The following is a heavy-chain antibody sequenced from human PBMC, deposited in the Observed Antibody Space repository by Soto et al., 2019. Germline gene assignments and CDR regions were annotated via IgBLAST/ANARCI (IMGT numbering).Heavy chain of an antibody. V-gene: IGHV3-23*01. CDR1: GFTFSMFA. CDR3: AKERNFWSGTAGFDS. J-gene: IGHJ5*01. CDR2: ISGSGGST. D-gene: IGHD3-3*01. Sequence: GGSLRLSCVGSGFTFSMFAMSWVRQSPGKGLEWISSISGSGGSTYYADSVKGRFTVSRDNSKTTVFLQMNSLRTEDTAVYFCAKERNFWSGTAGFDSWGQGSPVTVSS.